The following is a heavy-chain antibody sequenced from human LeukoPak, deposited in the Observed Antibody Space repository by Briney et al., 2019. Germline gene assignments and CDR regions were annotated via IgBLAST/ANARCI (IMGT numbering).Heavy chain of an antibody. V-gene: IGHV1-2*02. J-gene: IGHJ5*02. CDR1: GYTFTGYY. CDR2: INPNSGGT. Sequence: ASVKVSCKASGYTFTGYYMHWVRQAPGQGLEWMGWINPNSGGTNYAQKFQGRVTMTRDTSISTAYMELSRLRSDDTAVCYCARSEIVVVPAAIWEHWFDPWGQGTLVTVSS. CDR3: ARSEIVVVPAAIWEHWFDP. D-gene: IGHD2-2*01.